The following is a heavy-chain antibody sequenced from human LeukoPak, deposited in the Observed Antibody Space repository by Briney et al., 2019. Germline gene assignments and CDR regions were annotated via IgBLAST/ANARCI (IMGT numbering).Heavy chain of an antibody. CDR1: GYSFTSYW. V-gene: IGHV5-51*01. Sequence: GESLKISCKGSGYSFTSYWIGWVRQMPGKGLEWMGIIYPGDSDTRYSPSFQGQVTISADKSISTAYLQWSSLKASDTAMYYCARQGGTYYYDSSGYPYFDYWGQGALVTVS. J-gene: IGHJ4*02. CDR2: IYPGDSDT. CDR3: ARQGGTYYYDSSGYPYFDY. D-gene: IGHD3-22*01.